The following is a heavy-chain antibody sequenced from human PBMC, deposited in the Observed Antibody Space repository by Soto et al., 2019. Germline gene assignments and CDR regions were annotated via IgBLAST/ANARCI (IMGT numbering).Heavy chain of an antibody. CDR3: ARAGSTSVGDYFDY. CDR2: IYYSGST. V-gene: IGHV4-59*01. Sequence: SETLSLTCTVSGGSISSYYWSWIRQPPGKGLEWIGYIYYSGSTNYNPSLKRRVTISVDTSKNQFSLKLSSVTAADTAVYYCARAGSTSVGDYFDYWGQGTLVTVPQ. J-gene: IGHJ4*02. CDR1: GGSISSYY. D-gene: IGHD2-2*01.